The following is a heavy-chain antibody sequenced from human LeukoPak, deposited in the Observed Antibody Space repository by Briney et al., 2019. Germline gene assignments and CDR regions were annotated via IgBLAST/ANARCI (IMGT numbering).Heavy chain of an antibody. D-gene: IGHD3-22*01. V-gene: IGHV3-30*18. CDR3: AKEAMYYDNSGSNWFDP. CDR2: ISYDGSNK. CDR1: GFTFSSYG. Sequence: GGSLRLSCAASGFTFSSYGMHWVRQAPGKGLEWVAVISYDGSNKYYADSVKGRFTISRDNSKNTLYLQMNSLRAEDTAMYYCAKEAMYYDNSGSNWFDPWGQGTLVIVSS. J-gene: IGHJ5*02.